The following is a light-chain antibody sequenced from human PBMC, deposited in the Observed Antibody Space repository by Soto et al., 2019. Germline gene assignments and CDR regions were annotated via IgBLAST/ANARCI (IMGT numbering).Light chain of an antibody. V-gene: IGKV3-20*01. Sequence: EIVLTQSPGTLSSSPGERATLSCRASQSVTSSFLAWYQQKPGQAPRLLIYGASNRATGIPDRFSGSGSGTAFTLTISRLEPEDFVVYYCQQYGSSPTFGQGTKVEMK. CDR3: QQYGSSPT. CDR2: GAS. J-gene: IGKJ1*01. CDR1: QSVTSSF.